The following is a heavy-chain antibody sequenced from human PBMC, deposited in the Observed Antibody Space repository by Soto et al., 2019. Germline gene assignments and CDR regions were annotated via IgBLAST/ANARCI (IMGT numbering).Heavy chain of an antibody. CDR1: GFTFSSFA. CDR2: ISGTGGNT. Sequence: GWSLRLSCAASGFTFSSFAMSWVRQAPGRGLEWVSTISGTGGNTYYADSVKGRFTISRDNSKNTLYLQMNSLRAEDTAVYYCAKDIPTVNIKDYFDYWGQGTLGAVSS. CDR3: AKDIPTVNIKDYFDY. D-gene: IGHD4-17*01. V-gene: IGHV3-23*01. J-gene: IGHJ4*02.